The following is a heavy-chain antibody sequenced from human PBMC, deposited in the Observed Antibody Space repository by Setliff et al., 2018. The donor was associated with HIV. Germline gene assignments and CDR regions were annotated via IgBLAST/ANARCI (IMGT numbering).Heavy chain of an antibody. CDR3: ARDGGSVSYLSSGYFDY. J-gene: IGHJ4*01. V-gene: IGHV3-53*01. CDR2: IYSGGTT. Sequence: GGSLRLSCAASGFRVNDYHMGWVRQAPGKGLEWVSLIYSGGTTFYTDSVRGRLTTFRDSSKNTLYLQMNNVRDDDTAVYYCARDGGSVSYLSSGYFDYWGLGTLVTVSS. D-gene: IGHD2-8*01. CDR1: GFRVNDYH.